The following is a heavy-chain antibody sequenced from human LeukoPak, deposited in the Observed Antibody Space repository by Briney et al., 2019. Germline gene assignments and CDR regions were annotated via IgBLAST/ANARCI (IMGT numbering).Heavy chain of an antibody. J-gene: IGHJ4*02. CDR2: IYYSGST. CDR3: ARVGDYALKD. D-gene: IGHD3-16*01. CDR1: GGSISSYY. V-gene: IGHV4-59*12. Sequence: SETLSLTCTVSGGSISSYYWSWIRQPPGKGLEWIGYIYYSGSTNYNPSPKSRVTMSVDTSKNQFSLKLRSVTAADTAVYYCARVGDYALKDWGQGTLVTVSS.